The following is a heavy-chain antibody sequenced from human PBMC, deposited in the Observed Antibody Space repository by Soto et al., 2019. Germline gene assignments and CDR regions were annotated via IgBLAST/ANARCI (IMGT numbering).Heavy chain of an antibody. V-gene: IGHV3-23*01. Sequence: EVQLLESGGGLVQPGGSLRLSCAASGFTFSSYAMSWVRQAPGKGLEWVSAISGSGGSTYYADSVKGRFTISRDNSKNTLYLQMNSLRAEDTAVYYCAKDQGLGGIWPGLYYDILTGPKDFDYWGQGTLVTVSS. CDR3: AKDQGLGGIWPGLYYDILTGPKDFDY. CDR2: ISGSGGST. CDR1: GFTFSSYA. J-gene: IGHJ4*02. D-gene: IGHD3-9*01.